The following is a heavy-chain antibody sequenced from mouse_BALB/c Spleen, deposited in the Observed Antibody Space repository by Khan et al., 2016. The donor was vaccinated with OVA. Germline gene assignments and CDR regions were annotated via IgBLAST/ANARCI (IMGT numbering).Heavy chain of an antibody. J-gene: IGHJ1*01. CDR1: GFNIKDTY. CDR3: APPEDDPRNFDE. CDR2: IAPANGNT. V-gene: IGHV14-3*02. Sequence: VQLKQSGAELVKPGASVKLSCTASGFNIKDTYMHWVKERPEQGLEWIGRIAPANGNTKYDPKFQGKATITADTSSNTSYLQLSSLPSEDTAVFYCAPPEDDPRNFDEWGEGTTVTVSS.